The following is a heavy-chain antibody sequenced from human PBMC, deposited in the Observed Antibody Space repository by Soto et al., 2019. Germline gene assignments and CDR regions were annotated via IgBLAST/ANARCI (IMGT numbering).Heavy chain of an antibody. CDR1: GYTFTSYA. D-gene: IGHD2-8*02. Sequence: QVQLVQSGAEEKKPGASVKVSCKASGYTFTSYAIHWVRQAPGQRLEWMGWINAGNGNTKYSQKFQGRVTITRDTSASRAYMELSSLNSEDTAVYYCARGDWWLFDYWGQGTLVTVSS. J-gene: IGHJ4*02. V-gene: IGHV1-3*05. CDR3: ARGDWWLFDY. CDR2: INAGNGNT.